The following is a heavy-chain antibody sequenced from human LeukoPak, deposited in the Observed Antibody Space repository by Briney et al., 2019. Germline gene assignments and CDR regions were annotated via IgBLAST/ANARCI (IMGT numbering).Heavy chain of an antibody. J-gene: IGHJ5*02. D-gene: IGHD1-26*01. CDR2: IYHSGRT. V-gene: IGHV4-4*02. Sequence: SETLSLTCAVSGGSISSPNWWTRVRQPPGKGLEWIGEIYHSGRTNSNPSLESRVIMSVDKSKNQFSLKLTSVTAADTAVYYCARVGHNWFDPWGQGTLVTVSS. CDR1: GGSISSPNW. CDR3: ARVGHNWFDP.